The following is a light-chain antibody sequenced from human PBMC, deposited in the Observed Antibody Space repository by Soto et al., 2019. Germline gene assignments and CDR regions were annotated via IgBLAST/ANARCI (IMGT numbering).Light chain of an antibody. CDR2: GAS. Sequence: EIVLTQSPATLSLSLGERATLSCRASQSVSSSYLAWYQQKPGQAPRLLLYGASSRATGIPDRFSGSGSGTDFTLTISRLEPEDFAVYYCQQYGSSPPNTFGQGTRLEIK. CDR3: QQYGSSPPNT. CDR1: QSVSSSY. J-gene: IGKJ5*01. V-gene: IGKV3-20*01.